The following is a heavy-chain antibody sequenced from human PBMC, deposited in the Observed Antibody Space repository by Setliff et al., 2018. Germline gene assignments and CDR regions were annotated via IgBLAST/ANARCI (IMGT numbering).Heavy chain of an antibody. V-gene: IGHV1-8*01. CDR1: GYTFTSYD. CDR2: MNPTSGNT. Sequence: GASVKVSCKASGYTFTSYDINWVRQATGQGLEWMGWMNPTSGNTGYAQKFQGRVTMTRNTSISTAYMELSSLTSDDTAVYYCATQTAADYFDYWGQGALVTVSS. J-gene: IGHJ4*02. D-gene: IGHD6-25*01. CDR3: ATQTAADYFDY.